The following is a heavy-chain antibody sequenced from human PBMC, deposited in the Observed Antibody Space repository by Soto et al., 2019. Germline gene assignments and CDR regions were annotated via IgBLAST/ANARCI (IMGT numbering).Heavy chain of an antibody. V-gene: IGHV1-3*02. CDR2: SNAGNGDT. CDR1: GYTFTRYA. CDR3: ARGRPYGMDV. Sequence: QVHLVQSGAEVKKPGASVKVSCKASGYTFTRYAIHWVRQAPRQRLKWMGWSNAGNGDTNYSQEFQVRVTITRDTSANTVYMELRSLRSEDTAVYLCARGRPYGMDVWGQGTTVIVSS. J-gene: IGHJ6*02.